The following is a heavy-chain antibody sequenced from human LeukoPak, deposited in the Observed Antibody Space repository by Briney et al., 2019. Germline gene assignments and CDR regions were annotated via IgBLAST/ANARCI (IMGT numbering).Heavy chain of an antibody. J-gene: IGHJ4*02. Sequence: RSSETLSLTCTVSGGSISSYYWSWIRQPPGKGLEWIGYIYYSGSTNYNPSLKSRVTISVDTSKNQFSLKLSSVTAADTAVYYCARDRTSLHYDILTGYYMHGNQEYYFDYWGQGTLVTVSS. CDR1: GGSISSYY. V-gene: IGHV4-59*12. D-gene: IGHD3-9*01. CDR3: ARDRTSLHYDILTGYYMHGNQEYYFDY. CDR2: IYYSGST.